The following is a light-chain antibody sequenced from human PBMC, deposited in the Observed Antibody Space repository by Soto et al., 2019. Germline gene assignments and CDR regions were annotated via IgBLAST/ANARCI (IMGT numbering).Light chain of an antibody. CDR1: SSNIGAGYD. J-gene: IGLJ1*01. CDR3: QSYDSSLSCREI. V-gene: IGLV1-40*01. Sequence: QSVLTQPPTVSGAPGQRVTISCTGSSSNIGAGYDVHWYQQLPGTAPKLLIYGNSNRPSGVPDRFSGSKSGTSASLAITWLQAEDEADYYCQSYDSSLSCREIFGTGTKLTVL. CDR2: GNS.